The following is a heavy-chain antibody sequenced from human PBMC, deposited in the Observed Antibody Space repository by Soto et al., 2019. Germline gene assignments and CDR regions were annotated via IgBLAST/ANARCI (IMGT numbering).Heavy chain of an antibody. CDR2: ISYDANNK. J-gene: IGHJ4*02. CDR1: GFTFSSYG. Sequence: QVQLVESGGGVVQPGRSLRLSCAASGFTFSSYGMHWVRQAPGKGPEWVAVISYDANNKYYPDSVKGRFTISRDNSKNTLYLQMNSLRSDDTAVYYCAKEKPLTGRGYHFDYWGQGTLVTVSS. CDR3: AKEKPLTGRGYHFDY. D-gene: IGHD1-1*01. V-gene: IGHV3-30*18.